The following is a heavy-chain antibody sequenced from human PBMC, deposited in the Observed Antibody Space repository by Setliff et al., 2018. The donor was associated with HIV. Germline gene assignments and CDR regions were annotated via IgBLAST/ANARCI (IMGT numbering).Heavy chain of an antibody. CDR3: AKPLTQWGVSPYHYAVDV. J-gene: IGHJ6*02. Sequence: GGSLRLSCTASGFTFSDYYMTWVRQAPGKGLEWVSAIGGSTGSTYYADSVKGRFTISTDNSKNTLYLQMNSLRAEDTAVYYCAKPLTQWGVSPYHYAVDVWGQGTTVTVSS. CDR1: GFTFSDYY. V-gene: IGHV3-23*01. CDR2: IGGSTGST. D-gene: IGHD1-26*01.